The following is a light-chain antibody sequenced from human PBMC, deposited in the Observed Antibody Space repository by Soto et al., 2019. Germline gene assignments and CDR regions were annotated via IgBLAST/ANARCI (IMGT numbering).Light chain of an antibody. CDR1: QSCSSN. CDR3: QQYNNWPPWT. J-gene: IGKJ1*01. V-gene: IGKV3-15*01. Sequence: EIVMTQSQATLSVSPQERATLSCRASQSCSSNLAWYQQKPCQAPRLLIYVASHRATGIPARFSGSGSGTEFTLTISSLQSEDYAVYYCQQYNNWPPWTFGQGTKVETK. CDR2: VAS.